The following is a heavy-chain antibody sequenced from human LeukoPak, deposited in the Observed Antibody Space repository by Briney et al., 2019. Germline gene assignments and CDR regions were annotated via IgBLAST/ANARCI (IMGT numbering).Heavy chain of an antibody. CDR3: AKGGGSSWYSWGA. Sequence: GGSLRLSCAAPGFTFSSYAMSWVRQAPGKGLEWVSAISGSGGSTYYADSVKGRFTISRDNSKNTLYLQMNSLRAEDTAVYYCAKGGGSSWYSWGAGGQGTLVTVSS. CDR1: GFTFSSYA. D-gene: IGHD6-13*01. CDR2: ISGSGGST. V-gene: IGHV3-23*01. J-gene: IGHJ4*02.